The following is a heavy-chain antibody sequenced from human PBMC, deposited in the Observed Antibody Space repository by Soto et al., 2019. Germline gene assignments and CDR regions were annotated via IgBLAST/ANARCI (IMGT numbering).Heavy chain of an antibody. J-gene: IGHJ5*02. CDR3: AGHSSSSLGRWFDP. CDR2: IYYSGST. CDR1: GGSISSSSYY. V-gene: IGHV4-39*01. D-gene: IGHD6-6*01. Sequence: SETLSLTCTVSGGSISSSSYYWGWIRQPPGKGLEWIGSIYYSGSTYYNPSLKSRVTISVDTSKNQFSLKLSSVTAADTAVYYCAGHSSSSLGRWFDPWGQGTLVTVSS.